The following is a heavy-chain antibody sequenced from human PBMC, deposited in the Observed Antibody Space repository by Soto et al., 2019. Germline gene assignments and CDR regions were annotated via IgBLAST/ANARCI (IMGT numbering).Heavy chain of an antibody. V-gene: IGHV3-72*01. CDR3: PREGILATPYYFDY. CDR2: IRNKANSYTT. J-gene: IGHJ4*01. Sequence: EVQLVESGGGLVQPGRSLRLSCAAFGFTFSDHYMDWVRQAPGKGLEWVGRIRNKANSYTTEYAASVKGRFTISRDDSKHSLVLKMNSLKTEDTAVYYCPREGILATPYYFDYWGQGTLVTVSS. CDR1: GFTFSDHY. D-gene: IGHD5-12*01.